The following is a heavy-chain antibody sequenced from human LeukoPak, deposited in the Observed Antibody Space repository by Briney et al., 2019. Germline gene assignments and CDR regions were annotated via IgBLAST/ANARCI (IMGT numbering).Heavy chain of an antibody. CDR2: IDYTESA. D-gene: IGHD6-19*01. V-gene: IGHV4-61*01. Sequence: PSETLSLTCTVSGGSVSSNSYYWSWVRQPPGKGLEWIGFIDYTESANHNPSLKSRVTISLDTSKNQFSVKVMSATAADTAVYYCARIPVAKTFDYWGQGTLVTVSS. J-gene: IGHJ4*02. CDR1: GGSVSSNSYY. CDR3: ARIPVAKTFDY.